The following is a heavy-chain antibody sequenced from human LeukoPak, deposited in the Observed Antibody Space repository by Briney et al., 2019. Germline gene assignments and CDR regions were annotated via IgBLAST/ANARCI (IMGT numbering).Heavy chain of an antibody. Sequence: ASVKVSCKTSGYPFTSYDIHWVRQAAGHGLEWMSWMTPNSEKRAYAQKFQGRVTMTTNTSIDTAYMVLSSLTFDDTAIYYCARGRGWGILDSWGQGHLVTVSS. CDR2: MTPNSEKR. CDR3: ARGRGWGILDS. D-gene: IGHD6-19*01. V-gene: IGHV1-8*01. CDR1: GYPFTSYD. J-gene: IGHJ4*02.